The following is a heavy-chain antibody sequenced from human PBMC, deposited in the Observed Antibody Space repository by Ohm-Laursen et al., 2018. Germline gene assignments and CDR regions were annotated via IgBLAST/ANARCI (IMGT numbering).Heavy chain of an antibody. Sequence: SLRLSCAASGFTFSNAWMSWVRQAPGKGLEWVGRIKSKTDGGTTDYAAPVKGRFTISRDDSKNTLYLQMNSLKTEDTAVYYCTTDYNLDAFDIWGQGTMVTVSS. CDR1: GFTFSNAW. D-gene: IGHD1-20*01. CDR3: TTDYNLDAFDI. CDR2: IKSKTDGGTT. J-gene: IGHJ3*02. V-gene: IGHV3-15*01.